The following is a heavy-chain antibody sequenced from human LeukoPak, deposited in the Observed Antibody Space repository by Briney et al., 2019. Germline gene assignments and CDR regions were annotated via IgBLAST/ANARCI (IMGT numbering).Heavy chain of an antibody. CDR1: GRSFSGYY. Sequence: NASETLSLTCAVYGRSFSGYYWSWIRQPPGKGLEWIGEINHSGSTNYNPSLKSRVTISEDTSKNQFSLKLSSVTAADTAVDYCARGPARGGAVRYSSGWYVGYWGQGTLVSVSS. J-gene: IGHJ4*02. D-gene: IGHD6-19*01. V-gene: IGHV4-34*01. CDR3: ARGPARGGAVRYSSGWYVGY. CDR2: INHSGST.